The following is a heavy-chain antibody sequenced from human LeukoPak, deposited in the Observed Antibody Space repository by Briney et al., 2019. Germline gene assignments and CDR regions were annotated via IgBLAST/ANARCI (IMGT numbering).Heavy chain of an antibody. CDR3: ARVSSSWYQDWYFNL. V-gene: IGHV4-4*07. CDR1: GVSISSYH. J-gene: IGHJ2*01. CDR2: IYTSESP. D-gene: IGHD6-13*01. Sequence: SETLSLTCTVSGVSISSYHWSWLRQPAGKGLEGIGRIYTSESPTYNPSHKSRVTMSLDTSKIPLSLQLSSVTAAYTAVYYCARVSSSWYQDWYFNLWGRGTLVTVSS.